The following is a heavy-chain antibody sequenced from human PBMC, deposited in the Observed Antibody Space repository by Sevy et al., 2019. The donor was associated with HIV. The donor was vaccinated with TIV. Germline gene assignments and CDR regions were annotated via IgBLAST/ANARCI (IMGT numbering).Heavy chain of an antibody. V-gene: IGHV3-48*02. D-gene: IGHD3-22*01. CDR3: ARDGPPAYYYDSSGIGGDTFDI. CDR1: GFTFSSYT. CDR2: ISSSSSTI. J-gene: IGHJ3*02. Sequence: GGSLRLSCAASGFTFSSYTMNWVRQAPGKGLEWVSCISSSSSTIYYADSVKGRFTISRDNAKNSLYLQMNSLRDEDTAVYYCARDGPPAYYYDSSGIGGDTFDIWGQGTMVTVSS.